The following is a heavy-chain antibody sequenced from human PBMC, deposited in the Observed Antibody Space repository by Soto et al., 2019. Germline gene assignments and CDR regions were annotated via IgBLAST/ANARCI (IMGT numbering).Heavy chain of an antibody. CDR2: ITPMFGTP. J-gene: IGHJ4*02. CDR3: ARDGTLYDSRAYYYLY. Sequence: QVQLVQSGAEVKKPGSSVKVSCKASGGTFRRYTITWVRQAPGQGLEWMGGITPMFGTPNYAQKFRGRVTITADESTSTAYMELSSLRSEYTGMYFCARDGTLYDSRAYYYLYWGQGTLVTVSS. D-gene: IGHD3-22*01. V-gene: IGHV1-69*01. CDR1: GGTFRRYT.